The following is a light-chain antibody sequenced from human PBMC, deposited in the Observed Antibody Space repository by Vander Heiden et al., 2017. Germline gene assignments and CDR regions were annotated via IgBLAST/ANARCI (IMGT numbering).Light chain of an antibody. CDR1: QSISAY. Sequence: DIQMTQPSSPLSASVGDRVTITCRASQSISAYLNWYQVKPGKAPKLLIYAASSLQSGVPSRFSGSGSGTDFILTISSLQPEDFASYYCQQSYSTPLTFGGGTKVEI. CDR2: AAS. J-gene: IGKJ4*01. V-gene: IGKV1-39*01. CDR3: QQSYSTPLT.